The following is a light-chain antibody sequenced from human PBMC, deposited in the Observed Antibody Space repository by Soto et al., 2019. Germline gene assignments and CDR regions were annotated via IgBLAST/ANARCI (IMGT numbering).Light chain of an antibody. J-gene: IGLJ1*01. Sequence: QSALTQPASVSGSPGQSITISCTGTSSDVGAYNYVSWYQLHPGKAPKLIISEVSNRPSGVSSRFSGSKSANTASLTISGLQPEDEADYYCSSYTLTSTQVFGTGTKDTVL. V-gene: IGLV2-14*01. CDR3: SSYTLTSTQV. CDR1: SSDVGAYNY. CDR2: EVS.